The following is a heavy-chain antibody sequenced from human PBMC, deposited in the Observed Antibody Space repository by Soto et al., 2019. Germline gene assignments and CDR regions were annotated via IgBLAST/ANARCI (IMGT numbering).Heavy chain of an antibody. J-gene: IGHJ4*02. V-gene: IGHV3-23*01. D-gene: IGHD6-19*01. CDR3: AKGGITVADYYFDY. CDR1: GFTFSSYA. CDR2: ITGSGGGT. Sequence: EVQLLESGGGLVQPGGSLRLSCAASGFTFSSYAMSWVRQAPGKGLEWVSAITGSGGGTYYADSVKGRFTISRDNSKNTLYLQMISLRAEDTAVFYCAKGGITVADYYFDYWGQGTLVTVSS.